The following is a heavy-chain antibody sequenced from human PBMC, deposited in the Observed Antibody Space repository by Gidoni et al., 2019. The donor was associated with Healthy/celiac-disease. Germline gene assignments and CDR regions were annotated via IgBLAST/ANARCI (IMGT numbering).Heavy chain of an antibody. CDR1: GITFTSYW. Sequence: EVQLVESGGGSVQPGGSLRLSCAASGITFTSYWMHWVRQAPGKGLVWVSRINSDGRSTSYADSVKGRFTSSRDNAKNTLYLQMNSLRAEDTAVYYCARERYDFWSGSFDPWGQGTLVTVSS. CDR3: ARERYDFWSGSFDP. D-gene: IGHD3-3*01. CDR2: INSDGRST. J-gene: IGHJ5*02. V-gene: IGHV3-74*01.